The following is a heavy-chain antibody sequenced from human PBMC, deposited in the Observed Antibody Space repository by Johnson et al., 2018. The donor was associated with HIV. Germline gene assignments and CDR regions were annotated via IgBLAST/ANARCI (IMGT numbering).Heavy chain of an antibody. Sequence: EKYYVDSVKGRFTISRDNAKNSLYLQMNSLRAEDTAVYYCARVWHYYDSSGYRADAFDIWGQGTMVTVSS. CDR3: ARVWHYYDSSGYRADAFDI. V-gene: IGHV3-7*01. D-gene: IGHD3-22*01. CDR2: EK. J-gene: IGHJ3*02.